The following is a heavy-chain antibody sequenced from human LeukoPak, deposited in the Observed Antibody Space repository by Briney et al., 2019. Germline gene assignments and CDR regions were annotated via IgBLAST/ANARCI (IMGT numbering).Heavy chain of an antibody. J-gene: IGHJ4*02. V-gene: IGHV3-33*06. CDR1: GFTFSSDG. CDR2: LWCDGSNK. Sequence: PGGALRLSCAESGFTFSSDGVHSVPRAPAKGLGWVAALWCDGSNKYYADSVQGLFTISRDNSKNTLYLQMNSLRAEDTAVYYWAKDQSTLGFDYWGQGTLVTVSS. D-gene: IGHD2-2*01. CDR3: AKDQSTLGFDY.